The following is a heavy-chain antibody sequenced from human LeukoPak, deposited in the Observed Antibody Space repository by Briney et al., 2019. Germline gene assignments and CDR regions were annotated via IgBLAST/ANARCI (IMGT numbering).Heavy chain of an antibody. V-gene: IGHV4-31*11. D-gene: IGHD2-15*01. Sequence: SETLSLTCAVYGGSFSGYYWSWIRQHPGKGLEWIGYIYYSGSTYYNPSLKSRVTISVDTSKNQFSLKLSSVTAADTAVYYCARDAAYCSGGSCYSSFDYWGQGTLVTVSS. CDR2: IYYSGST. J-gene: IGHJ4*02. CDR3: ARDAAYCSGGSCYSSFDY. CDR1: GGSFSGYY.